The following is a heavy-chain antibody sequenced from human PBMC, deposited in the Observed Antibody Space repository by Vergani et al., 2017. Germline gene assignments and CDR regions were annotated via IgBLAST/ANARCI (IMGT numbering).Heavy chain of an antibody. V-gene: IGHV4-38-2*01. CDR3: ARHVPQWLDDYFDY. Sequence: QVQLQESGPGLVKPSETLSLPCAVSGYSISSGYYWGWIRQPPGKGLEWIGSIYHSGSTYYNPSLKSRVSISVDTSKNQFSLKLSSVTAADTAVYYCARHVPQWLDDYFDYWGQGTLVTVSS. J-gene: IGHJ4*02. CDR1: GYSISSGYY. CDR2: IYHSGST. D-gene: IGHD6-19*01.